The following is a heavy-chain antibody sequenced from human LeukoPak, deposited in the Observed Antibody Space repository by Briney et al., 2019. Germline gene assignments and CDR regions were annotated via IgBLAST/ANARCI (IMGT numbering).Heavy chain of an antibody. J-gene: IGHJ4*02. CDR1: GFTFSSYA. Sequence: PGGSLRLSCAASGFTFSSYAMSWVRQAPGKGLGWVSAISGSGGSTYYADSVKGRFTISRDNSKNTLYLKMNSLRAEDTAVYYCAKERHSSGWYGGFDYWGQGTLVTVSS. V-gene: IGHV3-23*01. CDR3: AKERHSSGWYGGFDY. D-gene: IGHD6-19*01. CDR2: ISGSGGST.